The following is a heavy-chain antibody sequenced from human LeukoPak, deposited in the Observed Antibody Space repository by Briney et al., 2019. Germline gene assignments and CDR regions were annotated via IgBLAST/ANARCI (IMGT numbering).Heavy chain of an antibody. CDR2: IYYSGST. D-gene: IGHD6-19*01. J-gene: IGHJ4*02. CDR1: GGSISSSSYY. V-gene: IGHV4-39*01. Sequence: PSETLSLTCTVSGGSISSSSYYWGWIRPPPGKGLEWIGSIYYSGSTYYNPSLKSRVTISVDTSKNQFSLKLSSVTAADTAVYYCARLESSGWYALFDYWGQGTLVTVSS. CDR3: ARLESSGWYALFDY.